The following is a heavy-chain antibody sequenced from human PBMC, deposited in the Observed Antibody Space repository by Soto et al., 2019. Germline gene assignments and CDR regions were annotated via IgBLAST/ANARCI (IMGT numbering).Heavy chain of an antibody. J-gene: IGHJ4*02. D-gene: IGHD3-22*01. CDR3: ARDMGDYYDSSGYSY. V-gene: IGHV1-69*08. CDR2: IIPILGIA. Sequence: QVQLVQSGAEVKKPGSSVKVSCKASGGTFSSYTISWVRQAPGQGLEWMGRIIPILGIANNAQKFQGRVTITADKFTSTAYMELSSLRSEDTAVYYCARDMGDYYDSSGYSYWGQGALVTVSS. CDR1: GGTFSSYT.